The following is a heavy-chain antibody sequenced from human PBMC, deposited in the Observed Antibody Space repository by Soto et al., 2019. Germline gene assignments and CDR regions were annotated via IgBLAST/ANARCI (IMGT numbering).Heavy chain of an antibody. V-gene: IGHV1-18*01. D-gene: IGHD4-17*01. J-gene: IGHJ2*01. CDR1: GYTFTTYD. CDR2: ISPYNGNT. Sequence: GASVKVSFKASGYTFTTYDISWVRQAPGQGLEWMGWISPYNGNTNYAQKFQDRVTMTTDTSTSTAYMEVRSLRSDDTAVYYCARILTTDWYFDLWGRGTLVTVSS. CDR3: ARILTTDWYFDL.